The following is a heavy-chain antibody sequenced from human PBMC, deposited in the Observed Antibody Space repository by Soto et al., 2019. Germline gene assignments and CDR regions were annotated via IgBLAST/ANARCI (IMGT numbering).Heavy chain of an antibody. D-gene: IGHD1-1*01. CDR1: GFTFSSYG. CDR3: ARENWPRAFDI. V-gene: IGHV3-74*01. CDR2: INSDGSST. Sequence: GGSLRLSCAASGFTFSSYGMHWVRQAPGKGLVWVSRINSDGSSTSYADSVKGRFTISRDNAKNTLYLQMNSLRAEDTAVYYSARENWPRAFDIWGQGTMVTVSS. J-gene: IGHJ3*02.